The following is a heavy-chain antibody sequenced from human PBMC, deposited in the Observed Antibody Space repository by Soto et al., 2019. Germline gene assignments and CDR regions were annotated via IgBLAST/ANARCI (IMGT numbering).Heavy chain of an antibody. J-gene: IGHJ4*02. V-gene: IGHV3-21*01. Sequence: EVQLVESGGGLVKPGGSLRLSCAASGFTFSSYSMNWVRQAPGKGLEWVSSISSSSSYIYYADSVKGRFTISRDNAKNSLYLEMNSLRAEDTAVYYCARDLYSSSARYFDYWGQGTLVTVSS. CDR3: ARDLYSSSARYFDY. CDR1: GFTFSSYS. CDR2: ISSSSSYI. D-gene: IGHD6-6*01.